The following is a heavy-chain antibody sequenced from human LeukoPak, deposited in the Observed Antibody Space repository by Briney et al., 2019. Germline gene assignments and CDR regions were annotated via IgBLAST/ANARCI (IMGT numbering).Heavy chain of an antibody. CDR2: INPNSGGT. CDR3: ARSSAWTPDIFY. Sequence: ASVKVSCKASGYTFTGYCIHWVRQAPGQGLEWMGWINPNSGGTNYVQKFQGRVTMTRDTSISTAYMELSRLRSDDTAVYYCARSSAWTPDIFYWGQGTLVTVSS. V-gene: IGHV1-2*02. CDR1: GYTFTGYC. D-gene: IGHD6-19*01. J-gene: IGHJ4*02.